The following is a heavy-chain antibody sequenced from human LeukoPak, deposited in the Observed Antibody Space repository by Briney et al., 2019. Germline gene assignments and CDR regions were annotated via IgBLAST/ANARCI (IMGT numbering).Heavy chain of an antibody. CDR1: GFTFSSYW. V-gene: IGHV3-7*01. CDR3: ARDKVVGATHFDY. D-gene: IGHD1-26*01. Sequence: PGGSLRLSCAASGFTFSSYWMSWVRQASGKGLEWVANIKQDGGEIYYVDSVKGRFTISRDNAKNSLSLQMNSLRAEDTAVYYCARDKVVGATHFDYWGQGTLVTVSS. J-gene: IGHJ4*02. CDR2: IKQDGGEI.